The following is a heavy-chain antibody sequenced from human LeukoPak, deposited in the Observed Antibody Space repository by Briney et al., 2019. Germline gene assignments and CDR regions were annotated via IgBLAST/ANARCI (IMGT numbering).Heavy chain of an antibody. CDR2: INSDGSWT. V-gene: IGHV3-74*01. CDR3: ARDTVSYGIDY. Sequence: GGSLRLSCAASGNYWMHWVRQAPGKGLVWVSHINSDGSWTSYADSVKGRFTISKDNAKNTVYLQMNSLRAEDTAVYYCARDTVSYGIDYWGQGTLVTVSS. CDR1: GNYW. J-gene: IGHJ4*02. D-gene: IGHD4-17*01.